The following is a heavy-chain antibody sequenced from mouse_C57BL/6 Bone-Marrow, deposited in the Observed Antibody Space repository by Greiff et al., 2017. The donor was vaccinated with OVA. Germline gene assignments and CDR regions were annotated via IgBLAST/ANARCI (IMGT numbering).Heavy chain of an antibody. CDR3: AIYYDYDKGY. D-gene: IGHD2-4*01. CDR1: GYTFTSYW. CDR2: IYPGSGST. J-gene: IGHJ2*01. V-gene: IGHV1-55*01. Sequence: QVQLKQPGAELVKPGASVKMSCKASGYTFTSYWITWVKQRPGQGLEWIGDIYPGSGSTNYNEKFKSKATLTVDTSSSPAYMQLSSLTSEDAAVYYCAIYYDYDKGYWGQGTTLTVSS.